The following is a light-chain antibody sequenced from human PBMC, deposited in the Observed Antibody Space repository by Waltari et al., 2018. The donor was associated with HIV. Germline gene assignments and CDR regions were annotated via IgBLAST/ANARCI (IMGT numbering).Light chain of an antibody. CDR2: EDF. Sequence: SYELTQPPSVSVSPGQTARITCSGDALPKKYAYWYQQKSGQAPVLVIYEDFKRPSGIPERFSGSSAGTRATLTISGAQVEEEADYYCYSTDSSGNHRGVFGGGTKLTVL. J-gene: IGLJ2*01. CDR1: ALPKKY. CDR3: YSTDSSGNHRGV. V-gene: IGLV3-10*01.